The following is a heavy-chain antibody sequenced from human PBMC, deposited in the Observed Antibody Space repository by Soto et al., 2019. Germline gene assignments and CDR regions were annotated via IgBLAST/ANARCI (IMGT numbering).Heavy chain of an antibody. Sequence: GGSLRLSCAASGFTFNIYGMHWVRQAPDKGLEWVALISYDGSNQYYADSVKGRFTISRDNSKNTLFLQMNSLRADDTAVYYCAKDQASGQGSFDSWGQGTLVTVSS. V-gene: IGHV3-30*18. J-gene: IGHJ4*02. CDR2: ISYDGSNQ. CDR3: AKDQASGQGSFDS. CDR1: GFTFNIYG.